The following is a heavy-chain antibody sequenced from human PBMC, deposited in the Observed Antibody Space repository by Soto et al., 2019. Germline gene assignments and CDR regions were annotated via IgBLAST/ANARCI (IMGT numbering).Heavy chain of an antibody. CDR3: ARALVPAAIGNYYYYYMDV. D-gene: IGHD2-2*02. J-gene: IGHJ6*03. V-gene: IGHV1-69*02. Sequence: QVQLVQSGAEVKKPGSSVKVSCKASGGTFSSYTISWVRQAPGQGLEWMGRIIPILGIANYAQKFQGRVTITADKSTSTAYMELSSLRSEDTAVYYCARALVPAAIGNYYYYYMDVWGKGTTVTVSS. CDR2: IIPILGIA. CDR1: GGTFSSYT.